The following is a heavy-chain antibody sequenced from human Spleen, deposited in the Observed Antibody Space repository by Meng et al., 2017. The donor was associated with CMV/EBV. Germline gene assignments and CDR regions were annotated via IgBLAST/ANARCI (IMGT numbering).Heavy chain of an antibody. CDR2: ISAYNGNT. Sequence: ASVKVSCKASGYTFSNYGISWVRQAPGQGLEWMGWISAYNGNTKYIQKLQGRVTMTTDTSTSTAYMELRSLRSDDTAVYYCATDAFDIWGQGTMVTVSS. J-gene: IGHJ3*02. CDR3: ATDAFDI. CDR1: GYTFSNYG. V-gene: IGHV1-18*01.